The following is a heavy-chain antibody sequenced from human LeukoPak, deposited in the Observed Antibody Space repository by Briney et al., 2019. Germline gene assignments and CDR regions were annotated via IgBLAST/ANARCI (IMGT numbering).Heavy chain of an antibody. D-gene: IGHD1-26*01. CDR3: ARAAMGATTWSPFDY. J-gene: IGHJ4*02. V-gene: IGHV3-30*04. CDR2: ISYDGSNK. Sequence: GRSLRLSCAASGFTFSSYAMHWVRQAPGKGLEWVAVISYDGSNKYYADSVKGRFTISRDNSKNTLYLQMNSLRAEDTAVYYCARAAMGATTWSPFDYWGQGTLVTVSS. CDR1: GFTFSSYA.